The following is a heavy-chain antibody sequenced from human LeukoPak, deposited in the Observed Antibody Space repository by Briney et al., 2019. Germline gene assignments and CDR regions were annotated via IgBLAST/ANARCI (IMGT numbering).Heavy chain of an antibody. CDR3: ARDVGRLGTVVTRAFDY. CDR1: GFTFSSYS. Sequence: GGSLRLSCAASGFTFSSYSMNWVRQAPGKGLEWVSSISSSSSYIYYADSVKGRFTISRDNAKNSLYLQMNSLRAEDTAVYYRARDVGRLGTVVTRAFDYWGQGTLVTVSS. V-gene: IGHV3-21*01. CDR2: ISSSSSYI. D-gene: IGHD4-23*01. J-gene: IGHJ4*02.